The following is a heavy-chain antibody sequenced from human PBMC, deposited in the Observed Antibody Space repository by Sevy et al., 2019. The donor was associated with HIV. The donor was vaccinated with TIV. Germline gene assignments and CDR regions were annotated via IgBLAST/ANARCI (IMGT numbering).Heavy chain of an antibody. CDR2: IYYNGNI. CDR1: GGSITSLY. J-gene: IGHJ4*02. D-gene: IGHD1-26*01. CDR3: AGENAWGRGYS. V-gene: IGHV4-59*11. Sequence: SETLSLTCTVSGGSITSLYWNWIRQPPGKGLEWIANIYYNGNINYNPSFKSRVTLSLNTSNNKFSLRLSSETAADTAMYYCAGENAWGRGYSWGQGTLVTVSS.